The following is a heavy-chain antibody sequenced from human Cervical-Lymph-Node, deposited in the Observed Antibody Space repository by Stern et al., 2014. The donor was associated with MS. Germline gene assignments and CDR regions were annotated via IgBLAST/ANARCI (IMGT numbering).Heavy chain of an antibody. CDR1: GFTFSSYS. V-gene: IGHV3-21*01. Sequence: EMQLVESGGGLVKPGGSLRLSCAASGFTFSSYSMNWVRQAPGQGMEWVSSISSSSSYIYYADSVKGRFTISRDNAKNSLYLQMNSLRAEDTAVYYCARDNFEYSTESFDYWGQGTLVTVSS. CDR3: ARDNFEYSTESFDY. D-gene: IGHD6-6*01. CDR2: ISSSSSYI. J-gene: IGHJ4*02.